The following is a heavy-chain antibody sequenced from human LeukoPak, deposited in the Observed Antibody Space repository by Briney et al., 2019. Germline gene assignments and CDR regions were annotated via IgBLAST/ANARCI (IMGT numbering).Heavy chain of an antibody. CDR3: ARDGDIAARPHFDY. Sequence: GGSLRLSCAASGFTFGSYAMHWVRQAPGKGLEWVAVISYDGSNKYYADSVKGRFTISRDNSKNTLYLQMNSLRAEDTAVYYCARDGDIAARPHFDYWGQGTLVTVSS. V-gene: IGHV3-30-3*01. D-gene: IGHD6-6*01. CDR1: GFTFGSYA. J-gene: IGHJ4*02. CDR2: ISYDGSNK.